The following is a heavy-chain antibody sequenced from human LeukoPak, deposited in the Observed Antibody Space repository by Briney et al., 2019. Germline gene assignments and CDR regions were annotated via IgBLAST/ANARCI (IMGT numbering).Heavy chain of an antibody. V-gene: IGHV4-34*01. D-gene: IGHD6-13*01. CDR2: INHSGST. CDR3: RSGWYRHYYCYMDV. J-gene: IGHJ6*03. Sequence: SETLSLTCAVYGGSFSGYYWSWIRQPPGKGLEWIGEINHSGSTNYNLSLKSRVTISVDTSKNQFSLKLSSVTAADTAVYYCRSGWYRHYYCYMDVWGKGTTVTVSS. CDR1: GGSFSGYY.